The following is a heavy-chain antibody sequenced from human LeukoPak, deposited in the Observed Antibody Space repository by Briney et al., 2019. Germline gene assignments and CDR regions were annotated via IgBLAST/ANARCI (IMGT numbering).Heavy chain of an antibody. CDR3: ARGGLRFLEWLWTHAFDI. CDR1: GYTFTSYD. V-gene: IGHV1-8*01. D-gene: IGHD3-3*01. CDR2: MNPNSGNT. Sequence: GASVKVPCKASGYTFTSYDINWVRQATGQGLEWMGWMNPNSGNTGYAQKFQGRVTMTRNTSISTAYMELSSLRSEDTAVYYCARGGLRFLEWLWTHAFDIWGQGTMVTVSS. J-gene: IGHJ3*02.